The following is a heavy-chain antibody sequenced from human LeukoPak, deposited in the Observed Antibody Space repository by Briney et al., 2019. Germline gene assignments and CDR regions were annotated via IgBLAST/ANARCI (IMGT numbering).Heavy chain of an antibody. CDR3: ARGVAARPTLFYYYYMDV. V-gene: IGHV1-18*01. CDR2: ISAYNGNT. D-gene: IGHD6-6*01. CDR1: GGTFSSYA. J-gene: IGHJ6*03. Sequence: ASVKVSCKASGGTFSSYAISWVRQAPGQGLEWTGWISAYNGNTNYAQKLQGRVTMTTDTSTSTAYMELRSLRSDDTAVYYCARGVAARPTLFYYYYMDVWGKGTTVTVSS.